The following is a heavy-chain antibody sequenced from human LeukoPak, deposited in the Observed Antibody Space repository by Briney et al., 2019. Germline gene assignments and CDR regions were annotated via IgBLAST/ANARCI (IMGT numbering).Heavy chain of an antibody. V-gene: IGHV4-39*01. CDR1: GGSISSSSYY. CDR3: TERSSWYTPGPQDY. D-gene: IGHD6-13*01. Sequence: SETLSLTCTVSGGSISSSSYYWGWIRQPPGKGLEWIGLIYYSGSTYYNPSLRSRVTISVDTSKSQFSLNLISVTAADTALYYCTERSSWYTPGPQDYWGQGTLVTVSS. CDR2: IYYSGST. J-gene: IGHJ4*02.